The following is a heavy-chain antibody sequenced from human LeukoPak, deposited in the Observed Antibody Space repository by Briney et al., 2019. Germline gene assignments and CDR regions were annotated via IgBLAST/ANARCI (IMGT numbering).Heavy chain of an antibody. Sequence: ASVKVSCKASGYTFTSYGISWVRQAPGQGLEWMGWISAYNGNTNYAQKLQGRVTMTTDTSTSTAYMELRSLRSDDTAVYYGARAYGRSSTSWKFDYWGQGTLVTVSS. D-gene: IGHD2-2*01. CDR2: ISAYNGNT. CDR3: ARAYGRSSTSWKFDY. V-gene: IGHV1-18*04. J-gene: IGHJ4*02. CDR1: GYTFTSYG.